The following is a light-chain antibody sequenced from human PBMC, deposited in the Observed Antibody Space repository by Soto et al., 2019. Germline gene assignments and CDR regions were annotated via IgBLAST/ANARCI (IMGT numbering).Light chain of an antibody. CDR3: QQYHMYSGT. V-gene: IGKV1-5*01. CDR2: DAS. Sequence: DIQMTQSPXTLSASVGDRVTITCRASQTISNWLAWYQQKPGKAPKLLIYDASTLESGVPSRFSGSGSGTEFTLTINSLQPDDFATYYCQQYHMYSGTFGQGTKVDIK. CDR1: QTISNW. J-gene: IGKJ1*01.